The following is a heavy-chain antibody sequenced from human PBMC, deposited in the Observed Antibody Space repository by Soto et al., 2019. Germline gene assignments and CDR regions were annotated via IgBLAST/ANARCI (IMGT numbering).Heavy chain of an antibody. CDR3: AKDRTTVTIAAAGY. CDR2: ISGSGGST. Sequence: GESLKISCAASGFTFSSYAMSWVRQAPGKGLEWVSAISGSGGSTYYADSVKGRFTISRDNSKNTLYLQMNSLRAEDTAVYYCAKDRTTVTIAAAGYWGQGTLVTVSS. J-gene: IGHJ4*02. V-gene: IGHV3-23*01. CDR1: GFTFSSYA. D-gene: IGHD6-13*01.